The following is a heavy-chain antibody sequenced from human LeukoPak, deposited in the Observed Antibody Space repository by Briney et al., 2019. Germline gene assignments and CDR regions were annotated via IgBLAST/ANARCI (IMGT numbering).Heavy chain of an antibody. V-gene: IGHV3-23*01. CDR2: INNGGVST. CDR3: AKRKGLLLVSYYFDY. CDR1: GFTFSSYA. J-gene: IGHJ4*02. Sequence: PGGSLRLSCAASGFTFSSYAMSWVRQAPGKGLEWVSTINNGGVSTYYEDSVKGRFTISRDNSKNTLYLQMSSLRAEDTAVYYCAKRKGLLLVSYYFDYWGQGTLVTVSS. D-gene: IGHD3-10*01.